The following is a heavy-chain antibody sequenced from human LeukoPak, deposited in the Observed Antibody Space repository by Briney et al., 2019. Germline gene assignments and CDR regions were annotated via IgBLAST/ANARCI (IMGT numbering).Heavy chain of an antibody. CDR2: ISGSGGST. J-gene: IGHJ4*02. CDR1: GFTFSTYA. D-gene: IGHD3-3*01. Sequence: GGSLRLSCAASGFTFSTYAMTWVRQAPGKGLEWVLAISGSGGSTYYADSVKGRFTISRDNAENSLYLQMNSLRAEDTAVYYCARAGDFSFKDWGQGTLVTVSS. V-gene: IGHV3-23*01. CDR3: ARAGDFSFKD.